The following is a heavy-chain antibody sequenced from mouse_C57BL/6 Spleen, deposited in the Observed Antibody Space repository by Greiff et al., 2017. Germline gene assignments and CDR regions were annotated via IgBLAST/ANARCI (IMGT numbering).Heavy chain of an antibody. V-gene: IGHV1-15*01. CDR2: IDPETGGT. Sequence: QVQLKESGAELVRPGASVTLSCKASSYTFTDYEMHWVKQTPVHGLEWIGAIDPETGGTAYNQKFKGKAILTADKSSSTAYMELRSLTSEDSAVYYCTIPADWGQGTTLTVSS. CDR3: TIPAD. CDR1: SYTFTDYE. J-gene: IGHJ2*01.